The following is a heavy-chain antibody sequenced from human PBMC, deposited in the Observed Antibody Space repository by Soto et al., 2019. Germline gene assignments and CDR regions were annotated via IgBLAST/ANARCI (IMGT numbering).Heavy chain of an antibody. CDR1: GFSLSTSGVG. V-gene: IGHV2-5*02. CDR2: IYWDDDK. CDR3: AHVDMVPGRTNWFDP. D-gene: IGHD3-10*01. Sequence: QITLKESGPTMVKPTQTLTLTCTFSGFSLSTSGVGVGWIRQPPGKALEWLALIYWDDDKRYSPSLKSRLTTXXDXSXXQVVLTMTKMDPVDTATYSCAHVDMVPGRTNWFDPWGQGTLVTVSS. J-gene: IGHJ5*02.